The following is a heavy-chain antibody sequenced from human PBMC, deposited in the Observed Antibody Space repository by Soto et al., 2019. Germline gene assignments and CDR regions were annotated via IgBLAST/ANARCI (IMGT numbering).Heavy chain of an antibody. D-gene: IGHD3-10*01. CDR1: GFTFSSYA. J-gene: IGHJ6*02. CDR2: ISGSGGST. CDR3: AKDDRILLWFGEFPPVYYGKDV. V-gene: IGHV3-23*01. Sequence: GGSLRLSCAASGFTFSSYAMSWVRQAPGKGLEWVSAISGSGGSTYYADSVKGRFTISRDNSKNTLYLQMNSLRAEDTAVYYCAKDDRILLWFGEFPPVYYGKDVWGQGTPVTVSS.